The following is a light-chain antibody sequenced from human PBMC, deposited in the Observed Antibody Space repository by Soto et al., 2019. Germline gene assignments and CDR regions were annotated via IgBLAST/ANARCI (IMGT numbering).Light chain of an antibody. Sequence: QSALTQPASVSGSPGQSITISCTGTSSDVGGYNYVSWYRQHPGKAPKLMIYEVSNRPSGVSNRFSGSKSGTSASLAITGLQAEDEADYYCQSYDSSLSGLVVFGGGTKLTVL. CDR2: EVS. V-gene: IGLV2-14*01. CDR3: QSYDSSLSGLVV. CDR1: SSDVGGYNY. J-gene: IGLJ2*01.